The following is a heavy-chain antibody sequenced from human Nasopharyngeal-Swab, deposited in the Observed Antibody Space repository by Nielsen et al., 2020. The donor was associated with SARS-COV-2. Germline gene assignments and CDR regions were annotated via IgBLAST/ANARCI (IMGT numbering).Heavy chain of an antibody. Sequence: WVRQAPGQGLEWMGYMNPGSGFKDYAQNFQGRVTMTWNTSISTAYMEISSLRSEDTAVYYCARWEKGDYWGQGTLVTVSS. J-gene: IGHJ4*02. CDR3: ARWEKGDY. CDR2: MNPGSGFK. D-gene: IGHD1-26*01. V-gene: IGHV1-8*01.